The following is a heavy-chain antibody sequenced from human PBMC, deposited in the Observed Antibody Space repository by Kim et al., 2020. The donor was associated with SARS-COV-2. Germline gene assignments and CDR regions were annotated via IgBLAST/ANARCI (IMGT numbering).Heavy chain of an antibody. CDR3: ARATAAAMDV. J-gene: IGHJ6*02. Sequence: YAPFVKGRFIVSRENSKNSLYLQMNSLKTEDTAVYYCARATAAAMDVWGQGTTVTVSS. D-gene: IGHD6-25*01. V-gene: IGHV3-72*01.